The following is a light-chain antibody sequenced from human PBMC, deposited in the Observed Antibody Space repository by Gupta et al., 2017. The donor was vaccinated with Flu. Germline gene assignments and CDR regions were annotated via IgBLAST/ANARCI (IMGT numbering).Light chain of an antibody. CDR3: YSTDTSGNHRV. Sequence: GQTARITCSGDALPKKYAYWYQQKSGQAPVLIIYEDRKRPSGIPERFSGSSSGTMATLTISGAHLEDEADYYCYSTDTSGNHRVFGGGTNLTVL. CDR1: ALPKKY. V-gene: IGLV3-10*01. CDR2: EDR. J-gene: IGLJ3*02.